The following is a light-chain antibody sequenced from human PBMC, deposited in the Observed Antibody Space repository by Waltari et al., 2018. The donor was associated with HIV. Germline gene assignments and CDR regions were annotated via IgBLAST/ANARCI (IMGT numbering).Light chain of an antibody. CDR3: AAWDDSLSVV. Sequence: PGQRVTISCSGSSSNIGKNYVYWYQQLPGAAPKLLIYRNNQRPSGVPDRCSGSKSGTSASLAISGLRSEDEADYYCAAWDDSLSVVFGGGTKLTVL. J-gene: IGLJ2*01. CDR2: RNN. CDR1: SSNIGKNY. V-gene: IGLV1-47*01.